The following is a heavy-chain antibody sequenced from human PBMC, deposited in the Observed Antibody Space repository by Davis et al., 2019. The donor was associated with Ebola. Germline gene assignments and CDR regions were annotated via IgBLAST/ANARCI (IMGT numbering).Heavy chain of an antibody. CDR1: GGTFSSYA. CDR2: IIPILGIA. V-gene: IGHV1-69*04. Sequence: SVKVSCKASGGTFSSYAISWVRQAPGQGLEWMGRIIPILGIANYAQKFQGRVTITADESTSIAYMELSSLRSEDTAVYYCARAPSTVTPLSLFFDYWGQGTLVTVSS. J-gene: IGHJ4*02. D-gene: IGHD4-17*01. CDR3: ARAPSTVTPLSLFFDY.